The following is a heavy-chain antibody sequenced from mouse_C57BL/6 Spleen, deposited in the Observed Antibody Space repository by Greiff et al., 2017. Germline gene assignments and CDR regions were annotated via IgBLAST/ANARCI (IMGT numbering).Heavy chain of an antibody. V-gene: IGHV1-69*01. CDR1: GYTFTSYW. D-gene: IGHD3-3*01. CDR2: IDPSDSYT. Sequence: QVQLKQPGAELVMPGASVKLSCKASGYTFTSYWMHWVKQRPGQGLEWIGEIDPSDSYTNYNQKFKGKSTLTVDKSSSTAYMQLSSLTSEDSAVYYCARQGGPGFDYWGQGTTLTVSS. J-gene: IGHJ2*01. CDR3: ARQGGPGFDY.